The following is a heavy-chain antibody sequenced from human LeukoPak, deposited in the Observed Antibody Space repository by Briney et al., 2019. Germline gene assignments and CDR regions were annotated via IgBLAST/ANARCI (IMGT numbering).Heavy chain of an antibody. J-gene: IGHJ4*02. CDR2: FDPEDGET. V-gene: IGHV1-24*01. Sequence: GASVKVSCKVSGYTLTDLSMHWVRQAPGKGLEWVGGFDPEDGETIYAQKFQGRVTMTEDTSTDTAYMELSSLRSEDTAVYHCARVRVPGLDYYDSSGLDHWGQGTLVTVSS. CDR1: GYTLTDLS. D-gene: IGHD3-22*01. CDR3: ARVRVPGLDYYDSSGLDH.